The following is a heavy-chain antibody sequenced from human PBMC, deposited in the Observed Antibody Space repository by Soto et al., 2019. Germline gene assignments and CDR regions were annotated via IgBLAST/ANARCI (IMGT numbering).Heavy chain of an antibody. J-gene: IGHJ5*02. CDR1: GGTFSTYT. CDR2: IIPIIGII. Sequence: QVQLVQSGAEVKKPGSSVKVSCKASGGTFSTYTITWVRQAPGQGLEWMGRIIPIIGIINYARKFQGRVTISADKSTGTAYMELTGLRSDATAVYYCAGDPDSHYNDSHASSYPWGQGTLVTVSS. V-gene: IGHV1-69*08. CDR3: AGDPDSHYNDSHASSYP. D-gene: IGHD4-4*01.